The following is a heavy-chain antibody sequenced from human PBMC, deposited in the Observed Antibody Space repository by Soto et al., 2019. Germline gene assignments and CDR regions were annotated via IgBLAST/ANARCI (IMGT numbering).Heavy chain of an antibody. J-gene: IGHJ3*02. CDR2: INPSGGST. D-gene: IGHD2-21*01. CDR3: ARAPLRFCGGVGSSSIAFDI. Sequence: ASVKVSCKASGYTFTSYYMHWVRQAPGQGLEWMGIINPSGGSTSYAQKFQGRVTMTRDTSTSTVYMELSSLRSEDTAVYYCARAPLRFCGGVGSSSIAFDIGGKGKRLPVSS. CDR1: GYTFTSYY. V-gene: IGHV1-46*01.